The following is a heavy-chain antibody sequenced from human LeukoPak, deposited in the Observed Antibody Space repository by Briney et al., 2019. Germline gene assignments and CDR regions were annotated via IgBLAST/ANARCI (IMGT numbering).Heavy chain of an antibody. CDR2: IGRAGDT. D-gene: IGHD3-16*01. CDR3: VRDTISLGLSGGFDR. J-gene: IGHJ2*01. CDR1: GFTFSGYD. V-gene: IGHV3-13*04. Sequence: GGSLRLSCAASGFTFSGYDMHWVRQATGKGLEWVSAIGRAGDTYYSASVKGRFTISRENGKNSLYLQMNSLRAGDTAVYYCVRDTISLGLSGGFDRWGRGTLVTVSS.